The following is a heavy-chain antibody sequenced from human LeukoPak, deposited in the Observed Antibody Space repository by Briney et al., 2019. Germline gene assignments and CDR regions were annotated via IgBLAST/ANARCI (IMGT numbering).Heavy chain of an antibody. CDR3: AKGRMDIVVVPAAMEFDY. CDR1: GFTFSSYA. V-gene: IGHV3-23*01. Sequence: GGSLRLSCAASGFTFSSYAMSWVRQAPGKGLEWVSAISGSGGSTYYADSVKGRCTISRDNSKNTLYLQMNSLRAEDTAVYYCAKGRMDIVVVPAAMEFDYWGQGTLVTVSS. CDR2: ISGSGGST. J-gene: IGHJ4*02. D-gene: IGHD2-2*03.